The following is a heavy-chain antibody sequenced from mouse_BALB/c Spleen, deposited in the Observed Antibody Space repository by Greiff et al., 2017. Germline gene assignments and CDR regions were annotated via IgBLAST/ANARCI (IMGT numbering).Heavy chain of an antibody. CDR2: VNPCNGGT. V-gene: IGHV1-19*01. D-gene: IGHD4-1*01. Sequence: VQLQQSGPELVKPGASVKMSCKASGYTFTDYYMDWVTQSHGESFEWIGRVNPCNGGTSYNKKFKGKATLTVDKSTSTAYMELNSLTSEDSAVYYWASGTWFAYWGQGTLVTVSA. CDR3: ASGTWFAY. CDR1: GYTFTDYY. J-gene: IGHJ3*01.